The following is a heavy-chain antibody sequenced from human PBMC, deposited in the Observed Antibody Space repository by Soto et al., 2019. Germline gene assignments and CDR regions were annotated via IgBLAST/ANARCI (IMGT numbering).Heavy chain of an antibody. CDR1: GGSISSGDYY. CDR3: ARVGTQWLNSFGY. J-gene: IGHJ4*02. D-gene: IGHD6-19*01. CDR2: IYYSGST. V-gene: IGHV4-30-4*01. Sequence: SETLSLTCTVSGGSISSGDYYWSWIRQPPGKGLEWIGYIYYSGSTYYNPALKSRVTISVDTSKNQFSLKLSSVTAADTAVYYCARVGTQWLNSFGYWGQGTLVTVSS.